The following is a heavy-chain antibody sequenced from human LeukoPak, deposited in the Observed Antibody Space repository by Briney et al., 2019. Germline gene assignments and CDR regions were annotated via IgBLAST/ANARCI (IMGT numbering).Heavy chain of an antibody. CDR1: GFTFSSYW. J-gene: IGHJ4*02. CDR3: ARDRNPHKTYDSIYY. CDR2: IKQDGSEK. Sequence: GGSLRLSCAASGFTFSSYWMSWVRQAPGKGLEWVANIKQDGSEKYYVDSVKGRFTISRDNAKNSLYLQMNSQRAEDTAVYYCARDRNPHKTYDSIYYRGQGTLVTVSS. D-gene: IGHD3-22*01. V-gene: IGHV3-7*01.